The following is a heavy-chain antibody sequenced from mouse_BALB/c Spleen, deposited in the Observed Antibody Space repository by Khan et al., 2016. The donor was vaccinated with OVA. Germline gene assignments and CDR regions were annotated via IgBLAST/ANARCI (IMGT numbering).Heavy chain of an antibody. CDR1: GYTFTNYG. J-gene: IGHJ4*01. CDR3: ARPPYFSYTLDY. D-gene: IGHD2-10*01. V-gene: IGHV9-3-1*01. Sequence: QIQLVQSGPELKKLGETVKISCKASGYTFTNYGMNWVKQSPGKALKWMGWINTYTGEPTSADDFKGRFAFSLETSASTAYLQINNLKNEDTATYFCARPPYFSYTLDYWGQGTSVTVSS. CDR2: INTYTGEP.